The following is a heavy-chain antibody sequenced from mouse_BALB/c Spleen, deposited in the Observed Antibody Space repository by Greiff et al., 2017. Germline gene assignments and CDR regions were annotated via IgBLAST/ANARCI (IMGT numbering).Heavy chain of an antibody. CDR1: GYTFTSYW. Sequence: VQLQESGAELAKPGASVKMSCKASGYTFTSYWMHWVKQRPGQGLEWIGYINPSTGYTEYNQKFKDKATLTADKSSSTAYMQLSSLTSEDSAVYYCARRYGNLYYAMDYWGQGTSVTVSS. V-gene: IGHV1-7*01. CDR3: ARRYGNLYYAMDY. D-gene: IGHD2-10*02. CDR2: INPSTGYT. J-gene: IGHJ4*01.